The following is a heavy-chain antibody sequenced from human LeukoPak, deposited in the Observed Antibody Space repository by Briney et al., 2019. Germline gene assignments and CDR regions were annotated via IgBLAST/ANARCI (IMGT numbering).Heavy chain of an antibody. CDR3: ARVAHGPAGTLGY. CDR2: MNPDSGST. CDR1: GDTFTSHD. J-gene: IGHJ4*02. V-gene: IGHV1-8*03. D-gene: IGHD3-10*01. Sequence: PAASVKVSCKASGDTFTSHDIYWVRQATGQGFEWMGWMNPDSGSTGYAQKFQGRATITRNTSISTAYMDLSRLRSEDTAVYYCARVAHGPAGTLGYWGQGTLVTVSS.